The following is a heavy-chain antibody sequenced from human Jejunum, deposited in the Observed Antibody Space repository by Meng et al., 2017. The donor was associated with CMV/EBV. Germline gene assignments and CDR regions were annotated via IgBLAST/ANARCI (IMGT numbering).Heavy chain of an antibody. V-gene: IGHV1-18*01. D-gene: IGHD1-26*01. CDR3: ARGIVGTTIDL. CDR2: ISTYNGKT. J-gene: IGHJ5*02. Sequence: QVQLVQSGAEVKEPGASVHVSCKAAGYSFFSYDITWVRQAPGQGLEWMGWISTYNGKTNFAQKLLGRVTMTTDTYTNTAYMELRSLRSDDTAIYYCARGIVGTTIDLWGRGTLVTVSS. CDR1: GYSFFSYD.